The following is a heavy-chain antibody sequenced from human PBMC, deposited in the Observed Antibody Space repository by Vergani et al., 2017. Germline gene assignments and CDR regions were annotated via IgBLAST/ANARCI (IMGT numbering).Heavy chain of an antibody. J-gene: IGHJ6*02. CDR3: AKDPQYYDILTGYPYYYYYYGMDV. CDR2: ISYDGSNK. V-gene: IGHV3-30*18. D-gene: IGHD3-9*01. CDR1: GFTFSSYG. Sequence: QVQLVESGGGVVQPGRPLRLSCAASGFTFSSYGMHWVRQAPGKGLEWVAVISYDGSNKYYADSVKGRFTISRDNSKNTLYLQMNSLRAEDTAVYYCAKDPQYYDILTGYPYYYYYYGMDVWGQGTTVTVSS.